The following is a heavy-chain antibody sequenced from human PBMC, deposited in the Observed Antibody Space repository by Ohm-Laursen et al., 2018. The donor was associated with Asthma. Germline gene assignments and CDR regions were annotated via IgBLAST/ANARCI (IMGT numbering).Heavy chain of an antibody. Sequence: SLRLSCAAFGFTFSSYGMHWVRQAPGKGLEWVAVISYDGSNKYYADSAKGRFTISRDNSKNTLYLQMNSLRAEDTAVYYCAKLQLRYFDWLSLDYWGQGTLVTVSS. J-gene: IGHJ4*02. V-gene: IGHV3-30*18. CDR1: GFTFSSYG. D-gene: IGHD3-9*01. CDR2: ISYDGSNK. CDR3: AKLQLRYFDWLSLDY.